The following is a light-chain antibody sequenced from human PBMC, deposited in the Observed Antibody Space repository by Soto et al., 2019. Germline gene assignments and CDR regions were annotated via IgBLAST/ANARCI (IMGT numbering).Light chain of an antibody. V-gene: IGKV1-39*01. CDR3: QQSYSTPLT. CDR1: QSISSY. Sequence: DIQMTQSPSSLSASVGDRVSITCRARQSISSYLHWYQQKPGKAPKLLIYSASSLQSGVPSRISGSGSGTDFTLTISSLQPEDFATYYCQQSYSTPLTFGGGTKVEIK. CDR2: SAS. J-gene: IGKJ4*01.